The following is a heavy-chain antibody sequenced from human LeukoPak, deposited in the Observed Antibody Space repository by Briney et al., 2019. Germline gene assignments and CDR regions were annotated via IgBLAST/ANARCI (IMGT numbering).Heavy chain of an antibody. J-gene: IGHJ4*02. CDR2: MKPNSGNT. CDR1: GYTFTNYD. CDR3: ATELRWKDH. Sequence: ASVKVSCKASGYTFTNYDINWVRQATGQGLEWMGYMKPNSGNTGYAQKFQGRVSMTRDTSISTAYMELSSLTSEDTAVYYCATELRWKDHWGQGTLVTVSS. D-gene: IGHD4-23*01. V-gene: IGHV1-8*01.